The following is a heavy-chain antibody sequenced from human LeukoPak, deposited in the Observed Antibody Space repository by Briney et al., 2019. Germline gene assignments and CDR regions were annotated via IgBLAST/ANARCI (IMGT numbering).Heavy chain of an antibody. V-gene: IGHV3-66*01. CDR1: GFTVSSKY. CDR3: ARGGGAGLSYYFDF. D-gene: IGHD6-19*01. Sequence: GGSLRLSCAASGFTVSSKYMTWGREAPGKGVGWGSVIYSGGSTYYADSVKGVFTISRDKYNNTLYLQRNVLRAKCTAVYYCARGGGAGLSYYFDFCGQGTLVTVSS. J-gene: IGHJ4*02. CDR2: IYSGGST.